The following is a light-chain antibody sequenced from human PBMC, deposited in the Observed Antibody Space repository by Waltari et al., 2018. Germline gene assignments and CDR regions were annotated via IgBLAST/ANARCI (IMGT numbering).Light chain of an antibody. CDR2: AAS. CDR3: QNHERLPAT. Sequence: LTQSPGTLSLSPGERATLSGRASQNIDTYLVWYQQKPGKPPRLLMYAASRRATGVPDRFSGSGSGTDFSLTISRLEPEDFAVYYCQNHERLPATFGQGTRVEIK. V-gene: IGKV3-20*01. CDR1: QNIDTY. J-gene: IGKJ1*01.